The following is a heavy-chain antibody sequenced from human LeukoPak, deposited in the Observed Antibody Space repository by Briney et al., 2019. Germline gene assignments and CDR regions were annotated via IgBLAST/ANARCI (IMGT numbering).Heavy chain of an antibody. J-gene: IGHJ3*02. CDR3: ARGGGDCDGFDI. CDR1: GFTVKTYG. Sequence: GGSPRLSCAASGFTVKTYGLNWVRQAPGGGLEWVSSINPSSSHIYYADSMKGRFTVSRDNVKNALYLQMDSLRVEDTAVYYCARGGGDCDGFDIWGQGTMVTVSS. D-gene: IGHD3-16*01. CDR2: INPSSSHI. V-gene: IGHV3-21*01.